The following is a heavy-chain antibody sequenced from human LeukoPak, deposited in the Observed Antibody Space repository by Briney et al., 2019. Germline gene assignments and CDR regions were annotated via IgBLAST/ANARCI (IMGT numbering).Heavy chain of an antibody. CDR3: AKPLDY. CDR1: GFTFGTSW. CDR2: IKGDGSET. V-gene: IGHV3-7*01. Sequence: GGSLRLSCAASGFTFGTSWMDWVRQAPGMGLEWVANIKGDGSETNYGDSAKGRFTISRDNPKNSLYLQMDSLRVEDTAIYYCAKPLDYWGQGTLVTVSS. J-gene: IGHJ4*02.